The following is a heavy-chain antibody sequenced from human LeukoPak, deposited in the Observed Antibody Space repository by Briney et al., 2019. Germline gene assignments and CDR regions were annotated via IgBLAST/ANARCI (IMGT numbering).Heavy chain of an antibody. CDR3: AKDPNGDYIGTFDI. J-gene: IGHJ3*02. V-gene: IGHV3-23*01. CDR2: ISGNGGST. CDR1: GFTFSNYG. Sequence: GGSLRLSCAGSGFTFSNYGMHWVRQAPGKGPEWVSSISGNGGSTQYADSVQGRFAISRDNSKNTLYLQMNSLRAEDTAVYFCAKDPNGDYIGTFDIWGQGTMVTVSS. D-gene: IGHD4-17*01.